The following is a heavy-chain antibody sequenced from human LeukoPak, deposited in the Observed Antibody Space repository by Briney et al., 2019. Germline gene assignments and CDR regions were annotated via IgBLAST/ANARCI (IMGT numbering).Heavy chain of an antibody. CDR2: INSDGSST. CDR3: ARDRAGRYYYGSGSYSLYYGMDV. J-gene: IGHJ6*02. Sequence: GGSLRLSCAASGFTFSSYWMHWVRQAPGKGLVWVSRINSDGSSTSYADSVKGRFTISRDNAKNTLYLQMNSLRAEDTAVYYCARDRAGRYYYGSGSYSLYYGMDVWGQGTTVTFSS. D-gene: IGHD3-10*01. V-gene: IGHV3-74*01. CDR1: GFTFSSYW.